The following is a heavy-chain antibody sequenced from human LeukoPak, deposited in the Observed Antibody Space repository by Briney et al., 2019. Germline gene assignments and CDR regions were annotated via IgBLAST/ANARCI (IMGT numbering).Heavy chain of an antibody. CDR1: GGSISSYY. CDR2: IYYSGST. D-gene: IGHD6-6*01. CDR3: ARSNIATRRGDNWFDP. Sequence: PSETLSLTCTVSGGSISSYYWSWIRQPPGKGLEWIGYIYYSGSTSYNPSLKSRVTISVDTSKNQFSLKLSSVTAADTAVYYCARSNIATRRGDNWFDPWGQGTLVTVSS. J-gene: IGHJ5*02. V-gene: IGHV4-59*08.